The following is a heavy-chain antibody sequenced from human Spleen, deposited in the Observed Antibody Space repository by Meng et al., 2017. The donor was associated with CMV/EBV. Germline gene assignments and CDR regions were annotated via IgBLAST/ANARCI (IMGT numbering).Heavy chain of an antibody. CDR1: GFTFSSYW. V-gene: IGHV3-7*01. D-gene: IGHD5-12*01. J-gene: IGHJ4*02. CDR2: IKQDGSEK. Sequence: GESLKISCAASGFTFSSYWMSWVRQAPGKGLEWVAIIKQDGSEKYYVDSVKGRFTISRDNAKNSLYLQMNSLRAEDTAVYYCARRLHPAPDPYFDYWGQGTLVTVSS. CDR3: ARRLHPAPDPYFDY.